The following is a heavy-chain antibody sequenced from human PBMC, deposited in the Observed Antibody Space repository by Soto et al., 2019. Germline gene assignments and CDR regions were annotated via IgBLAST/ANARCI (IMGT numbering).Heavy chain of an antibody. D-gene: IGHD3-9*01. V-gene: IGHV1-18*01. CDR1: GYTFTNYG. Sequence: QAQLVQSGAEVKKPGASVKVSCKTSGYTFTNYGTSWVRQAPGQGLEWMGWISGNNGNTKYAQNLQGRVTMTIETSTNTAYMELRSLRSDDTAVYYCARGRGNLLTGLYYGMDVWGRGTTVTVSS. CDR3: ARGRGNLLTGLYYGMDV. CDR2: ISGNNGNT. J-gene: IGHJ6*02.